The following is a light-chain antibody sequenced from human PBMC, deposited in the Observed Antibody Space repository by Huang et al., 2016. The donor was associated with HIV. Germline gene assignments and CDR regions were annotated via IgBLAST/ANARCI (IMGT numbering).Light chain of an antibody. CDR2: DAS. Sequence: EIVLTQSPATLSLSPGERATLSRSASQSVSSYLAWYQQKPGQAPRLLIYDASNRATGIPARFSGSGSGTDFTLTISSLEPEDFAVYYCQQRSNWPGITFGPGTKVDIK. CDR3: QQRSNWPGIT. J-gene: IGKJ3*01. V-gene: IGKV3-11*01. CDR1: QSVSSY.